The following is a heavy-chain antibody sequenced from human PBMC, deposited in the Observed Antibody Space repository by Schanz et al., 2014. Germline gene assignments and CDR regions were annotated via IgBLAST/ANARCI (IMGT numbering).Heavy chain of an antibody. CDR1: GFTFGDYA. V-gene: IGHV3-23*04. CDR3: AKDRSWDYDSSGYFDY. Sequence: EVQLAESGGGLVQPGGSLRLSCAASGFTFGDYAMTWVRQAPGKGLEWVSAINTGVNTYYADSVRGRFTMSRDNSKNTLYLQMNSLRAEDTAVYYWAKDRSWDYDSSGYFDYGGQGTRVTVSA. D-gene: IGHD3-22*01. J-gene: IGHJ4*02. CDR2: INTGVNT.